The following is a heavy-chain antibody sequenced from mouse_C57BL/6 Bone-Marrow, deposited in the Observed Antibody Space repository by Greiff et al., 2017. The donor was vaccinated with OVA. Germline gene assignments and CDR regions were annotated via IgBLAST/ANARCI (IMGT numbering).Heavy chain of an antibody. Sequence: VQGVESGPELVKPGASVKISCKASGYSFPSYYIHWVKQRPGQGLEWIGWIYPGSGNTKYNEKFKGKATLTADTSSSTAYMQLSSLTSEDSAVYYCASYDYDYWYFDVWGTGTTVTVSS. V-gene: IGHV1-66*01. CDR1: GYSFPSYY. CDR2: IYPGSGNT. CDR3: ASYDYDYWYFDV. D-gene: IGHD2-4*01. J-gene: IGHJ1*03.